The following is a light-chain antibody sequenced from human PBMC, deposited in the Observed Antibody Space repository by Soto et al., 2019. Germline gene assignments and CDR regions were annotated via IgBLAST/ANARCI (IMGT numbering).Light chain of an antibody. Sequence: EIVLTQSPGTLSLSPGERATLSCRASQSLAGNYLAWYQQKPGQAPRLLIYTASTRATGIPEMFSGSGSGTDFTLTISRLEPEDFAVYYCQHYESSLPSYTFGQGTKLEV. J-gene: IGKJ2*01. CDR3: QHYESSLPSYT. CDR1: QSLAGNY. CDR2: TAS. V-gene: IGKV3-20*01.